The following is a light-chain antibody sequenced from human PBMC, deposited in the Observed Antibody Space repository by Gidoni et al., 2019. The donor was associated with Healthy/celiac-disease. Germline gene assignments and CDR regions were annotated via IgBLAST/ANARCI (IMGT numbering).Light chain of an antibody. CDR1: QSISSY. V-gene: IGKV1-39*01. J-gene: IGKJ4*01. CDR3: QQSYSTLT. Sequence: IQMTQSPSSLSASVGDSVTIPCRASQSISSYLNWYQQKPGKAPKPLIYAASSLQSGGPPRFRGSGSGTDFTLTISSLQPEDFATYYCQQSYSTLTFGGGTKVEIK. CDR2: AAS.